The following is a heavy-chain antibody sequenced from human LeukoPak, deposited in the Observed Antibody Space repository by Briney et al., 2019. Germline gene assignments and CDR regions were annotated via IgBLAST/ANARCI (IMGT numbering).Heavy chain of an antibody. CDR2: TSSDLNVK. Sequence: GGSLGLSCAASGFTFRNYVIHWVRQAPGKGLEWVAVTSSDLNVKLYADSVKGRFTISRDNSRSTLYLQMNSLRPEDTAIYYCAREGYYGSGSPPSLYFDYWGQGTLATVSS. CDR3: AREGYYGSGSPPSLYFDY. CDR1: GFTFRNYV. V-gene: IGHV3-30-3*01. D-gene: IGHD3-10*01. J-gene: IGHJ4*02.